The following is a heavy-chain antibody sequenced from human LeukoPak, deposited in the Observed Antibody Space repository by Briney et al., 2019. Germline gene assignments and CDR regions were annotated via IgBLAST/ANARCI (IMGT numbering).Heavy chain of an antibody. CDR3: STSPADYLFY. V-gene: IGHV3-15*01. CDR2: IKSKTDGGTT. J-gene: IGHJ4*02. CDR1: GSTFSYAW. D-gene: IGHD3-16*01. Sequence: KTGGSLRLSCAASGSTFSYAWTSLVRQAPGKGLEWVGRIKSKTDGGTTDYAAPVKGRFTISRDDSKNTLYLQMNSLKTEDTAVYYCSTSPADYLFYWGQGTLVTVSS.